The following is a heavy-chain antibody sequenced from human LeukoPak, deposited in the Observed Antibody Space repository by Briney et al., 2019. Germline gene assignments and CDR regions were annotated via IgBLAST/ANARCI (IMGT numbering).Heavy chain of an antibody. CDR2: IYHSGST. D-gene: IGHD3-22*01. CDR3: ARESKSDSSGFDP. Sequence: PSQTLSLTCAVSGGSISSGGYSWSWIRQPPGKGLEWIGYIYHSGSTYYNPSLKSRVAISVDRSKNQFSLKLSSVTAADTAVYYCARESKSDSSGFDPWGQGTLVTVSS. J-gene: IGHJ5*02. CDR1: GGSISSGGYS. V-gene: IGHV4-30-2*01.